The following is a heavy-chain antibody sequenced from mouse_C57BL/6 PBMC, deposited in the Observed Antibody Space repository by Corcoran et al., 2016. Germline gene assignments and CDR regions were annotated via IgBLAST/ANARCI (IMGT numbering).Heavy chain of an antibody. J-gene: IGHJ2*01. CDR3: AKEAYGSSLYYFDY. CDR1: GYTFTSYG. Sequence: QVQLQQSGAELARPGASVKLSCKASGYTFTSYGISWVKQRTGQGLEWIGESYPRSGNTYYNEKFKGKATLTADKSSSTAYMELRSLTSEDSAVYFCAKEAYGSSLYYFDYWGQGTTLTVSS. CDR2: SYPRSGNT. V-gene: IGHV1-81*01. D-gene: IGHD1-1*01.